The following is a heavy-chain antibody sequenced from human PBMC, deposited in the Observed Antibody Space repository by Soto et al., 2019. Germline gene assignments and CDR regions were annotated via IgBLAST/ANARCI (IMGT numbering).Heavy chain of an antibody. CDR3: ARAAVGGEYYYFDY. CDR1: GYTFTGYY. J-gene: IGHJ4*02. CDR2: INPNTGVT. Sequence: QVQLVQTGAEGKKPGASVMVSCKASGYTFTGYYIHWVRQAPGQGLERMGWINPNTGVTKYAQKFQGRVIMTRDTSISTAYMDLSSLTSDDAAIYYCARAAVGGEYYYFDYWGQGTLVTGSS. V-gene: IGHV1-2*02. D-gene: IGHD3-10*01.